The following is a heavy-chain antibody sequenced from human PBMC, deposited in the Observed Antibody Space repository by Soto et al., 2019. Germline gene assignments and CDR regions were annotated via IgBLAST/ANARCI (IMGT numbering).Heavy chain of an antibody. CDR3: ASEGMGFSNWFDP. CDR2: MNSDGSDT. Sequence: EMQLVESGGGLVQPGGSLRLSCAASGFTFSSYWMHWVRQAPGKGLVWVSRMNSDGSDTYYADSVKGRFTISRDNARNTVYLQMNSLRVEDTAVYYCASEGMGFSNWFDPRGQGTLFTVSS. D-gene: IGHD2-8*01. J-gene: IGHJ5*02. V-gene: IGHV3-74*01. CDR1: GFTFSSYW.